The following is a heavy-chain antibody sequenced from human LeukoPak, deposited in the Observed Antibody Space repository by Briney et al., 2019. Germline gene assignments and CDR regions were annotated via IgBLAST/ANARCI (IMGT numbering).Heavy chain of an antibody. Sequence: GGSLRLSCAASGFTFSSYVMHWVRQAPGKGLEWVAIISYDGSNEYYADSVKGRFTISRDNSKNTLYLQMNSLRAADTAVYYCAREVGAGLFDPWGQGTLVTVSS. CDR3: AREVGAGLFDP. CDR2: ISYDGSNE. D-gene: IGHD4-17*01. J-gene: IGHJ5*02. CDR1: GFTFSSYV. V-gene: IGHV3-30*04.